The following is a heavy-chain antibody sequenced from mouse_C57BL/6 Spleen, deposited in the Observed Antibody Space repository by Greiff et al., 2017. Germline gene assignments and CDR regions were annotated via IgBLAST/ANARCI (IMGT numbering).Heavy chain of an antibody. V-gene: IGHV8-8*01. Sequence: QVTLKVSGPGILQPSQTLSLTCSFSGFSLSTFGMGVGWIRQPSGKGLEWLAHIWWYDDKYYNPALESRLTISKDTSKNHVFLKLANVDTADTATYYCARIPYDYYAMDYWGQGTSVTVSS. CDR1: GFSLSTFGMG. D-gene: IGHD6-5*01. CDR3: ARIPYDYYAMDY. J-gene: IGHJ4*01. CDR2: IWWYDDK.